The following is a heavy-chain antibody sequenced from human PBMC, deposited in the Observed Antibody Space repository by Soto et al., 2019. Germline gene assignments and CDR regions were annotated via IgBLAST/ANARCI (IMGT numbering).Heavy chain of an antibody. CDR2: INHSGST. CDR3: AREAGGETTVTTQGAFDI. CDR1: GGSFSGYY. Sequence: SETLSLTCAVYGGSFSGYYWSWIRQPPGKGLEWIGEINHSGSTYYNPSLKSRVTISVDTSKNQFSLKLSSVTAADTAVYYCAREAGGETTVTTQGAFDIWGQGTMVTVSS. D-gene: IGHD4-17*01. V-gene: IGHV4-34*09. J-gene: IGHJ3*02.